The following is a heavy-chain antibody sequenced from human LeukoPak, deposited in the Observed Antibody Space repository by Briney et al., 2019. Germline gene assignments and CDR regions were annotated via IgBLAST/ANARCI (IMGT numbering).Heavy chain of an antibody. Sequence: GGSLRLSCAASGFTFSSYDMSWVRQAPGKGLEWVSAISGSGGSTYYADSVKGRFTISRDNSKNSLYLQMNSLRAEDTAVYYCAKYRNDILTCHGYSGPEDFDLWGQGTLVTVSS. D-gene: IGHD3-9*01. J-gene: IGHJ4*03. CDR3: AKYRNDILTCHGYSGPEDFDL. CDR1: GFTFSSYD. CDR2: ISGSGGST. V-gene: IGHV3-23*01.